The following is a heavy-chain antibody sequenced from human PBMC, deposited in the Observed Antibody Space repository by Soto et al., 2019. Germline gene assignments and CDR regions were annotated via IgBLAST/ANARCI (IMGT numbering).Heavy chain of an antibody. D-gene: IGHD3-22*01. Sequence: SETLSLTCTVSGGSISSSRYYWGWIRQPPGKGLEWIGSIYYSGSTYYNPSLKSRVTISVDTSKNQFSLKLSSVTAADTAVYYCARNAVHSSGFTDYWGQGTLVTVSS. V-gene: IGHV4-39*01. J-gene: IGHJ4*02. CDR2: IYYSGST. CDR1: GGSISSSRYY. CDR3: ARNAVHSSGFTDY.